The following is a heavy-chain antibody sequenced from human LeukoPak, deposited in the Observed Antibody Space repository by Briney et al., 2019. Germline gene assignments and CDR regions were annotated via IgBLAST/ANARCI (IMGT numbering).Heavy chain of an antibody. CDR1: NYSISNSLY. V-gene: IGHV4-38-2*02. CDR2: IYRSGST. J-gene: IGHJ6*03. D-gene: IGHD4-17*01. Sequence: SETLSLTCSGSNYSISNSLYWGWLRQPPGKGLEWIGSIYRSGSTYYNPSLKSRVTISLDTSKNQFSLKLSSVTAADTAVYFCARGTYGYYMDVWGKGTTVTVSS. CDR3: ARGTYGYYMDV.